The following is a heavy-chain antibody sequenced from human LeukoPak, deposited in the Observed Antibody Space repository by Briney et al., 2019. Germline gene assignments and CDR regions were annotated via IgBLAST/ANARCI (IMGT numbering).Heavy chain of an antibody. CDR3: ARDQLVGATGWFDY. Sequence: LGTPALPFTVSGGSLSSYFWSWVREPPGEGLGWVGDIYYSGSTNYNPSLKSRVTISVDTSKNQFSLKLSSVTAADTAVYYCARDQLVGATGWFDYWGQGTLVTVSS. V-gene: IGHV4-59*12. CDR1: GGSLSSYF. D-gene: IGHD1-26*01. J-gene: IGHJ4*02. CDR2: IYYSGST.